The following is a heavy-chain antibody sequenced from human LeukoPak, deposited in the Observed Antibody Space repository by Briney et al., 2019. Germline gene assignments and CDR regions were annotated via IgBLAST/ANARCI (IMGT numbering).Heavy chain of an antibody. J-gene: IGHJ5*02. V-gene: IGHV5-51*01. CDR1: GYSFTSYW. Sequence: GESLKISCKGSGYSFTSYWVGWVRQMPGKGLEWMGIIYPGDSDTGYSPSFQGQVTISADKSISTAYLQWSSLKALDTAMYYCARGSAVIAVALVEDWFDPWGQGTLVTVSS. CDR3: ARGSAVIAVALVEDWFDP. CDR2: IYPGDSDT. D-gene: IGHD6-19*01.